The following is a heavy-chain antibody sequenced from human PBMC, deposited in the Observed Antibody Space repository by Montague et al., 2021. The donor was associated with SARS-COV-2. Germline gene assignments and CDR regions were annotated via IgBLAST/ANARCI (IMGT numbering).Heavy chain of an antibody. J-gene: IGHJ1*01. D-gene: IGHD1-1*01. V-gene: IGHV4-39*07. CDR2: IYYGGTA. Sequence: SETLSLTCTVSGGSISVSSYYWVWIRQPPGKGLEWIGSIYYGGTADYNPSLKSRVTISVDTSNNQFSLKLTSLTAADTAVYSCASSPLRTSGANWYDKCFQHRGQGTRVTVSS. CDR3: ASSPLRTSGANWYDKCFQH. CDR1: GGSISVSSYY.